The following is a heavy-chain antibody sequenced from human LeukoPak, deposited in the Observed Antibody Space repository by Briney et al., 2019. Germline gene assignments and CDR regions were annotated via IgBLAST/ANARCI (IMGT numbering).Heavy chain of an antibody. D-gene: IGHD3-22*01. CDR2: IYTGGSS. Sequence: GGSLRLSCAASGFTVSSNYMSWVRQAPGKGPEWVPLIYTGGSSYYADSVKGRFTISRDTSINTLYLQMNSLRVEDAAVYYCARVTLGFDSRTYYPTTFDYWGQGTLVTVSS. CDR1: GFTVSSNY. J-gene: IGHJ4*02. CDR3: ARVTLGFDSRTYYPTTFDY. V-gene: IGHV3-53*01.